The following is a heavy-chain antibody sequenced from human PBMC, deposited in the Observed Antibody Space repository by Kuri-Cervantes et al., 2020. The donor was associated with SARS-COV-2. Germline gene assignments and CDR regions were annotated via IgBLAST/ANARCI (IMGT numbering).Heavy chain of an antibody. J-gene: IGHJ6*03. Sequence: ASVKVSCKASGYTFTGYYMHWVRQAPGQGLEWMGWINPNSGGTNYAQKLQGRVTMTTDTSTSTAYMELRSLRSDDTAVYYCARELSGWDSYYFYYMDVWGKGTTVTVSS. CDR2: INPNSGGT. D-gene: IGHD6-19*01. CDR1: GYTFTGYY. CDR3: ARELSGWDSYYFYYMDV. V-gene: IGHV1-2*02.